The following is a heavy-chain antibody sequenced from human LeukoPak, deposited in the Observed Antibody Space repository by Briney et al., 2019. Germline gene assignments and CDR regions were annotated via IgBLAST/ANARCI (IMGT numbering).Heavy chain of an antibody. V-gene: IGHV3-30*02. J-gene: IGHJ1*01. CDR1: GFTFSSYG. CDR2: IRYDGSNK. D-gene: IGHD3-22*01. Sequence: GGSLKLSCAASGFTFSSYGMYWVRQAPGKGLEWVAFIRYDGSNKYYADSVKGRFTISRDNSKNALYLQMNSLRAEDTAVYYCAKAPDSSGYYGYFQHWGQGTLVTVSS. CDR3: AKAPDSSGYYGYFQH.